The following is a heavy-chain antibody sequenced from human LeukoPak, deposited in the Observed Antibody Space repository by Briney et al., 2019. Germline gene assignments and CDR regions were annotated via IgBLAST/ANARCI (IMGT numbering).Heavy chain of an antibody. D-gene: IGHD3-16*02. J-gene: IGHJ4*02. Sequence: KPGGSLRLSCAASGFTFSGYSMNWVRQAPGKGLEWVSSISSSSSYIYYADSVKGRFTISRDNAKNSLYLQMNSLRAEDTAVYYCARDPEAYDYVWGSYRYYDYWGQGTLVTVSS. V-gene: IGHV3-21*01. CDR2: ISSSSSYI. CDR1: GFTFSGYS. CDR3: ARDPEAYDYVWGSYRYYDY.